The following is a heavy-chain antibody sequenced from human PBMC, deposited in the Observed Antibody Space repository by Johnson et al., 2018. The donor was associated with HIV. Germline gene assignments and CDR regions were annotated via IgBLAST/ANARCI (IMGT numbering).Heavy chain of an antibody. D-gene: IGHD5-24*01. CDR2: IYSGGNT. CDR1: GFTVNSNY. V-gene: IGHV3-53*01. Sequence: VQLVESGGGLIQPGGSLRLSCAASGFTVNSNYMSWVRQAPGKGLEWVSVIYSGGNTYYADSVKGRFTISRDNFKNTLYLQMNSLRAEDTAVYYCARDFNPGSPDGAFDIWGQGTMVTVSS. J-gene: IGHJ3*02. CDR3: ARDFNPGSPDGAFDI.